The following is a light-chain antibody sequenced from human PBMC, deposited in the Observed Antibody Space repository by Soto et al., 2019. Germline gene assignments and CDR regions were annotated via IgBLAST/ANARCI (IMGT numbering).Light chain of an antibody. CDR2: KSD. CDR3: AAWDDNLSGWL. J-gene: IGLJ3*02. Sequence: QSVLTQPPSASGTPGQRVTISCSGGSSNIGNNNVYWYQQFPGTAPRLLIYKSDQRPSGVPDRFSGSKSGTSASLAISGLRSEDDSDYYCAAWDDNLSGWLFGGGTKLTVL. CDR1: SSNIGNNN. V-gene: IGLV1-47*01.